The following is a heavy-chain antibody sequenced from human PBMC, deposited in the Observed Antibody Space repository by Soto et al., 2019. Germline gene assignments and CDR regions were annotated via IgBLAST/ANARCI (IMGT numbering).Heavy chain of an antibody. V-gene: IGHV1-18*01. CDR1: RYPFTRQG. J-gene: IGHJ4*02. CDR2: TSANNDNT. Sequence: GSVKVSCKACRYPFTRQGISLVRQAPGQGLEWMAWTSANNDNTNYAEKLQGRVTLTTDTSTGTAYMELRSLRSDDTAVHYCARDERDTCTGNSCYYFDYWGQGTMVTVSS. CDR3: ARDERDTCTGNSCYYFDY. D-gene: IGHD2-2*01.